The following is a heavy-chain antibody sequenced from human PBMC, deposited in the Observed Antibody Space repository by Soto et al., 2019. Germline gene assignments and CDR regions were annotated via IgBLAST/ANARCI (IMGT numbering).Heavy chain of an antibody. CDR2: ISYDGSNK. D-gene: IGHD3-3*01. Sequence: QVQLVESGGGVVQPGRSLRLSCAASGFTFSSYAMHWVRQAPGKGLEWVTVISYDGSNKYYADSVKGRFTISRDNSKNTLYLQMNSLRAEDTAVYYCARDHPDFWSGYYRGLVDYWGQGTLVTVSS. CDR1: GFTFSSYA. CDR3: ARDHPDFWSGYYRGLVDY. J-gene: IGHJ4*02. V-gene: IGHV3-30-3*01.